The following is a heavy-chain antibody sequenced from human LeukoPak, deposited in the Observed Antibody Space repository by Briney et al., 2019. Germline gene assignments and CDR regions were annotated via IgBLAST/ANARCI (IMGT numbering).Heavy chain of an antibody. V-gene: IGHV3-48*03. CDR1: GFTHSRLV. CDR3: ARESSGYDFWSGPGTFDI. D-gene: IGHD3-3*01. CDR2: LSSSGSTI. Sequence: GGSLRLSCAASGFTHSRLVMHWVPQAPGKGLEGGSYLSSSGSTIYYAGAVKGRFTISRDNAKTSLYLKMNSLRAENTAVYYCARESSGYDFWSGPGTFDIWGQGTMVTVSS. J-gene: IGHJ3*02.